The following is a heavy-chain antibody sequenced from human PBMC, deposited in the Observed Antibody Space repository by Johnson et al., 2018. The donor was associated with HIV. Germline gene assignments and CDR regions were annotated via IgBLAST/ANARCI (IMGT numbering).Heavy chain of an antibody. CDR1: GITVSSNY. Sequence: GQLVESGGGLVQPGGSLRLSCAASGITVSSNYMTWVRQAPGKGLEWVPVIYSGCSTYYADSVKGRLTISRDNATNSLYLQINSLRAEDTAVYYCARLRAEAQFDAFDIWGQGTMVTVSS. V-gene: IGHV3-66*04. J-gene: IGHJ3*02. D-gene: IGHD5-24*01. CDR2: IYSGCST. CDR3: ARLRAEAQFDAFDI.